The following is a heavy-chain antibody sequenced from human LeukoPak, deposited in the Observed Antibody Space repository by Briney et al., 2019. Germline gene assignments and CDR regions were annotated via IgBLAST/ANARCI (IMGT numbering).Heavy chain of an antibody. CDR2: INHSGST. J-gene: IGHJ6*02. CDR3: ATYYYGSGSYQTRGSYGMDV. D-gene: IGHD3-10*01. V-gene: IGHV4-34*01. Sequence: KPSETLSLTCAVYGGSFSGYYWSWIRQPPGKGLEWIGEINHSGSTNYNPSLKSRVTISVDTSKNQFSLKLSSVTAADTAVYYCATYYYGSGSYQTRGSYGMDVWGQGTTVTVSS. CDR1: GGSFSGYY.